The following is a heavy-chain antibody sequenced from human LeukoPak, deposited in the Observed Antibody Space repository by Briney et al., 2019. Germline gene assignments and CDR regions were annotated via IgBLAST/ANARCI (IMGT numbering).Heavy chain of an antibody. J-gene: IGHJ4*02. V-gene: IGHV3-7*01. CDR3: AREVQVYCSSKSCYNLAH. CDR2: IKEDGSET. D-gene: IGHD2-2*02. Sequence: GGSLRLSCAASGFTFSSYRMSWVRQAPGKGLEWVANIKEDGSETYYVDSVKGRFIISRDNAKNSLYLQMNSLRAEDTAVYHCAREVQVYCSSKSCYNLAHWGQGTLVTVSS. CDR1: GFTFSSYR.